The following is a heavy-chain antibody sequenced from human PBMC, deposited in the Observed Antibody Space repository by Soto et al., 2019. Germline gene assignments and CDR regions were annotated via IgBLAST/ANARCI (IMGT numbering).Heavy chain of an antibody. CDR2: NYHSGRT. D-gene: IGHD3-10*01. J-gene: IGHJ4*02. CDR1: GGPIRSSNW. V-gene: IGHV4-4*02. CDR3: ASSTRGGSGSYRRLDY. Sequence: QVQLQESGPGLVKPSGTLSLTCAVSGGPIRSSNWWSWVRQPPGKVLEWIGENYHSGRTNYNPSLQSRIIISENKSTNQFSLQLSSVTAAETAVYYSASSTRGGSGSYRRLDYWGKGTLVTVSS.